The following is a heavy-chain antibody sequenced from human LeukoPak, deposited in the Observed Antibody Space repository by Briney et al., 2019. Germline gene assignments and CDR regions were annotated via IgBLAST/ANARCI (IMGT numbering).Heavy chain of an antibody. CDR1: GYTFTSYA. D-gene: IGHD3-9*01. J-gene: IGHJ3*02. V-gene: IGHV7-4-1*02. CDR2: INTNTGNP. Sequence: ASVKVSCKASGYTFTSYAMNWVRQAPGQGLEWMGWINTNTGNPTYAQGFTGRFVFSLDTSVSTAYLQISSLKAEDTAVYYCARELRYDILTGYYPLRGAFDIWGQGTMVTVSS. CDR3: ARELRYDILTGYYPLRGAFDI.